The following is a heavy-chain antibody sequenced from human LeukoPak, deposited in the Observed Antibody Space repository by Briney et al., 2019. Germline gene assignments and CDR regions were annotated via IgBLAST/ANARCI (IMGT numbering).Heavy chain of an antibody. CDR3: ARVRVTPYISIDS. Sequence: PSGTLSLTCAVSGGSISSGTWWSWVRQPPGKGLEWIEEIYHSGSTNNNPSLKSRVTISVDRSKNQFSLKLNSATAADTAVYYCARVRVTPYISIDSWGQGTLVTVSS. CDR2: IYHSGST. V-gene: IGHV4-4*02. CDR1: GGSISSGTW. J-gene: IGHJ4*02. D-gene: IGHD4-23*01.